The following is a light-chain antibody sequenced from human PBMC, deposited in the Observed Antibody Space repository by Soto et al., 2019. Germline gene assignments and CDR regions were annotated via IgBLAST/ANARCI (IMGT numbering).Light chain of an antibody. CDR1: SSDVGGYNY. J-gene: IGLJ1*01. V-gene: IGLV2-14*03. CDR2: DVT. Sequence: QSALTQPASVSGSPGQSITISCTGTSSDVGGYNYVSWYQHHPGKAPKLIIYDVTNRPSGVSNPFSGSKSGNTASLTISGLHPEDEADDYCSSYTTSNTRQIVFGTGTKLTVL. CDR3: SSYTTSNTRQIV.